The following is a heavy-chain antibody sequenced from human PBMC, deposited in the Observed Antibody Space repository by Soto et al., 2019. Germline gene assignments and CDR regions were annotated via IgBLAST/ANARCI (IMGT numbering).Heavy chain of an antibody. CDR2: LSYLGTT. Sequence: SETLSLTCTVSNDSIRSGTYYWAWIRQPPGRGLEWIGSLSYLGTTDYNPSLKSRVTISKDASKNQFPLKLSSVTAADTAVYYCATGRSDSGWYEEHFWGQGXLVTVYS. CDR3: ATGRSDSGWYEEHF. D-gene: IGHD6-19*01. CDR1: NDSIRSGTYY. J-gene: IGHJ4*02. V-gene: IGHV4-39*01.